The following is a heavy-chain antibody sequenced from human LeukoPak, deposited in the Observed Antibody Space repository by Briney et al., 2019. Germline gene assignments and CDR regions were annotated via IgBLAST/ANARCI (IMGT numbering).Heavy chain of an antibody. CDR1: GYTFTNYG. J-gene: IGHJ1*01. V-gene: IGHV1-18*01. CDR3: ASGIAVRGAEYFQH. Sequence: EASVKVSCKASGYTFTNYGITWVRQAPGQGLEWMGWISTYNGNTNYAQKFQGRVTMTTETSTSTAYMELRSLRSDDTAVYYCASGIAVRGAEYFQHWGQGTLVNVSS. CDR2: ISTYNGNT. D-gene: IGHD6-19*01.